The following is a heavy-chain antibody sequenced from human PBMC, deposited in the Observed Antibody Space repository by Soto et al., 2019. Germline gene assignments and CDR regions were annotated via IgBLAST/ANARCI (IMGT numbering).Heavy chain of an antibody. J-gene: IGHJ6*04. V-gene: IGHV1-18*01. CDR2: ISAHNGDT. CDR3: ARDAAYNDFWGGVMDLYSYNMDV. D-gene: IGHD3-3*01. Sequence: QVQLVQSEAEVKKPGASLKVSCRASGYNFANYGISWVRQAPGQGLEWMGWISAHNGDTKYAQKVQGRVTMTADTSTSTGYMEMWSLRSDDAAVYYCARDAAYNDFWGGVMDLYSYNMDVWGEGTTVTVAA. CDR1: GYNFANYG.